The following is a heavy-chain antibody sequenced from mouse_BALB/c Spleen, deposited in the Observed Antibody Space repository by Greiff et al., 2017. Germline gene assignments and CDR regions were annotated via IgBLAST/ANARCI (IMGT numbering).Heavy chain of an antibody. CDR1: GFTFSSYG. D-gene: IGHD1-1*01. CDR3: ARQNYGSSSYAMDY. CDR2: ISSGGSYT. J-gene: IGHJ4*01. V-gene: IGHV5-6*01. Sequence: EVHLVESGGDLVKPGGSLKLSCAASGFTFSSYGMSWVRQTPDKRLEWVATISSGGSYTYYPDSVKGRFTISRDNAKNTLYLQMSSLKSEDTAMYYCARQNYGSSSYAMDYWGQGTSVTVSS.